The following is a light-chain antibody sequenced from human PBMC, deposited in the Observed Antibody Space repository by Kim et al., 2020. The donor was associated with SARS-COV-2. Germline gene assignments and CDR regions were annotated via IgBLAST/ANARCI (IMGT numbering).Light chain of an antibody. CDR2: DAS. CDR3: QKYYSAPYT. V-gene: IGKV1-27*01. J-gene: IGKJ2*01. Sequence: SASVGDRVTITCRASQGISSNVAWYQQKPGKVPKLLMYDASVLQSGVPSRFSGSGSGTDFTLTISSLRPEDVATYYCQKYYSAPYTFGQGTKLEI. CDR1: QGISSN.